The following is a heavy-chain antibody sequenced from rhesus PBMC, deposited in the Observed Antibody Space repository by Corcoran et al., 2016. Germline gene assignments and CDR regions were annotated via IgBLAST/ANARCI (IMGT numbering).Heavy chain of an antibody. CDR2: IIGSGSST. J-gene: IGHJ4*01. CDR3: ARGNSGSWNVFGY. CDR1: GGSISSSY. D-gene: IGHD6-25*01. V-gene: IGHV4-169*01. Sequence: QLQLQESGPGLVKPSETLSVTCAVAGGSISSSYWSWSRQAPGKGLEWIGYIIGSGSSTNYNPSLKSHVTLSVDTSKYQLSLKLSSVTTEDTAVYYCARGNSGSWNVFGYWGQGVLVTVSS.